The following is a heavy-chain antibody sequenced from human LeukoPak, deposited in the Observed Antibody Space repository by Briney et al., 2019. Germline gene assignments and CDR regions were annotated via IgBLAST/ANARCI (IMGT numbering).Heavy chain of an antibody. Sequence: ASVKVSCKASGGTFSSYAISWVRQAPGQGLEWMGGIIPIFGTANYAQKFQGRVTITADESTSTAYMELSSLRSEDTAVYYCAREGGTTVTSFDYWGQETLVTVSS. V-gene: IGHV1-69*13. CDR2: IIPIFGTA. CDR1: GGTFSSYA. CDR3: AREGGTTVTSFDY. D-gene: IGHD4-17*01. J-gene: IGHJ4*02.